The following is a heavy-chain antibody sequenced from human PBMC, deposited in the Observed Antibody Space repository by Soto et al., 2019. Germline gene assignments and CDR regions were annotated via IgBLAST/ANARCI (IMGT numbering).Heavy chain of an antibody. CDR3: AKSPMVRTFHYGMDV. J-gene: IGHJ6*02. CDR1: EFSFSSYW. V-gene: IGHV3-7*05. Sequence: EVQVVESGGGLVQPGGSLRVSCAASEFSFSSYWMSWVRQAPGKGLEWVADINEDGTDKYYADAVKGRFTISRDNAKNSLYLQMNSLRAGDTAVYFCAKSPMVRTFHYGMDVWGQGTTVTVSS. D-gene: IGHD2-8*01. CDR2: INEDGTDK.